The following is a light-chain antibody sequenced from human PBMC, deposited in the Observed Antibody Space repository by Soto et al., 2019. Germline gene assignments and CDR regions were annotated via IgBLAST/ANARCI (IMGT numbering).Light chain of an antibody. V-gene: IGKV3-11*01. CDR1: QSVSSY. CDR2: DAS. CDR3: QQRSNWPPVT. J-gene: IGKJ4*01. Sequence: EIVLTQSPATLSLSPGERATLSCRASQSVSSYLAWYQQKPGQAPRLLIYDASNRATGIPARFSGSGSGKDFTLTISRLEPEDFAIYYCQQRSNWPPVTFGGGTKVASK.